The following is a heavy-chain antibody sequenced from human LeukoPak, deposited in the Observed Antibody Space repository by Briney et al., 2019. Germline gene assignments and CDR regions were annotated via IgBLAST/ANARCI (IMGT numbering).Heavy chain of an antibody. CDR2: IYYSGST. Sequence: SETLSLTCTVSDGSISSSSYYWGWIRQPPGKGLEWIGSIYYSGSTYYNPSLKSRVTISVDTSKNQFSLKLSSVTAADTAVYYCARQVREIYYYYGMDVWGQGTTVTVSS. CDR1: DGSISSSSYY. V-gene: IGHV4-39*01. J-gene: IGHJ6*02. CDR3: ARQVREIYYYYGMDV. D-gene: IGHD3-10*01.